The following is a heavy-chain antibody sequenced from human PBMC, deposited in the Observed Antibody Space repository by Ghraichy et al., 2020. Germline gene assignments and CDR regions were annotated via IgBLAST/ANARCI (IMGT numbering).Heavy chain of an antibody. CDR3: ARGSKVVRFYYYDGMDV. Sequence: GGSLRLSCVGSGFTFSGYSMNWVRQSPGKGLQWLSYITSSSRTTFYADSVKGRFTVSRDNAQNSVYLQMGSLGDEDTGVYYCARGSKVVRFYYYDGMDVWDQGTTVTVSS. CDR1: GFTFSGYS. V-gene: IGHV3-48*02. CDR2: ITSSSRTT. D-gene: IGHD4-23*01. J-gene: IGHJ6*02.